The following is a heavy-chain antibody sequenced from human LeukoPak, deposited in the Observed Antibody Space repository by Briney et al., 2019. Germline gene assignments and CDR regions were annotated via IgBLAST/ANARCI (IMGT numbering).Heavy chain of an antibody. J-gene: IGHJ4*02. CDR3: AKDRFVVAAAGTFWNY. V-gene: IGHV3-23*01. D-gene: IGHD6-13*01. CDR2: ISGSGGST. Sequence: GGSLRLSCAASGFTFSSYAMSLVRQAPGKGLEWVSAISGSGGSTYYADSVKGRFTISRDNSKNTLYLQMNSLRAEDTAVYYCAKDRFVVAAAGTFWNYWGQGTLVTVSS. CDR1: GFTFSSYA.